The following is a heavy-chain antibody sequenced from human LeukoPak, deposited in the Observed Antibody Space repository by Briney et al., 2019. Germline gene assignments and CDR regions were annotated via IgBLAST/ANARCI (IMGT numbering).Heavy chain of an antibody. CDR1: GFTFSRYS. J-gene: IGHJ5*02. Sequence: GGSLRLSCAASGFTFSRYSMHWVRQAPGKGLEWVSSITSSSSYVYYAGSLKGRFTISRDNAKNSLYLQMNSLRAEDTAMYYCARGGDGYTPWGQGTLVTVSS. CDR3: ARGGDGYTP. CDR2: ITSSSSYV. D-gene: IGHD5-24*01. V-gene: IGHV3-21*01.